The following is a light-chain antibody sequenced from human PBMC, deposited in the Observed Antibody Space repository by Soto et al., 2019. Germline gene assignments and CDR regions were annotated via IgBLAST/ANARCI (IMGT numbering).Light chain of an antibody. CDR3: QQYEKWPPSIT. J-gene: IGKJ5*01. V-gene: IGKV3-15*01. CDR1: QPVNNN. CDR2: GVS. Sequence: IEMTQSPATLSASPGDRATLSCRASQPVNNNLAWYQQKPGQAPRLLIYGVSTRATGISARFSGGGSVTEFTLTISSLQSEDFAVYYCQQYEKWPPSITFGQGTRLEIK.